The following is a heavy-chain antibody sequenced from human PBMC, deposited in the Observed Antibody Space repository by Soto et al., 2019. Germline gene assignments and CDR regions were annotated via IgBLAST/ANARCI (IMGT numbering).Heavy chain of an antibody. D-gene: IGHD2-15*01. CDR1: GYTFTGYY. J-gene: IGHJ4*02. CDR3: ARDGIYCSGGSCYFDY. Sequence: QVQLVQSGAEVKKPGASVKVSCKASGYTFTGYYMHWVRQAPGQGLEWMGWINPNSGGTNYAQKFQGRVTMTRDTSISTAYMELSRLRSDDTAVYYRARDGIYCSGGSCYFDYWGQGTLVTVSS. V-gene: IGHV1-2*02. CDR2: INPNSGGT.